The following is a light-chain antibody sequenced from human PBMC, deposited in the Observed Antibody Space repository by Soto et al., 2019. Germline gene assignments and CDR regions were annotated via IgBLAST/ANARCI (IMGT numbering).Light chain of an antibody. CDR2: DVN. Sequence: QSVLTQPASVSGSPGQSIAISCTGTSSDVGSYNSVSWYQQYPGKATKLMIHDVNNRPSGISERISGSKSGNTASLTISGLQAGDEADYYCSSFTSSTSYVFGTGTKVTVL. CDR1: SSDVGSYNS. V-gene: IGLV2-14*03. J-gene: IGLJ1*01. CDR3: SSFTSSTSYV.